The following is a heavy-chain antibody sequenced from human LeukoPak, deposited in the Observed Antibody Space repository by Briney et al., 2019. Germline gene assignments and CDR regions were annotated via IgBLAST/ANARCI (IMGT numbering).Heavy chain of an antibody. J-gene: IGHJ6*03. CDR3: ARGNAMVYYYMDV. CDR1: GGTFSSYA. D-gene: IGHD4/OR15-4a*01. CDR2: IIPIFGTA. V-gene: IGHV1-69*05. Sequence: SVKVSCKASGGTFSSYAISWVRQAPGQGLEWMGGIIPIFGTANYAQKFQGRVTITTDESTSTAYMELSSLRSDDTAVYYCARGNAMVYYYMDVWGKGTTVTVSS.